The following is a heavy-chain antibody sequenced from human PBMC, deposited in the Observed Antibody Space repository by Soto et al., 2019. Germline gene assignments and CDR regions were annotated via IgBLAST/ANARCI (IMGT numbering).Heavy chain of an antibody. Sequence: PSETLSLTCAVSGGSISSSNWWSCVGQPPGKGLEWIGEIYHSGSTNYNPSLKSRVTISVDKSKNQFSLKLSSVTAADTAVYYCAREDQWVAESPGDVFDIWGQGTKVTVSS. CDR3: AREDQWVAESPGDVFDI. V-gene: IGHV4-4*02. CDR2: IYHSGST. D-gene: IGHD6-19*01. CDR1: GGSISSSNW. J-gene: IGHJ3*02.